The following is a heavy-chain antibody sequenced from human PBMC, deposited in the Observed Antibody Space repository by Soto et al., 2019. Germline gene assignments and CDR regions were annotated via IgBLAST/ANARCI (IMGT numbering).Heavy chain of an antibody. J-gene: IGHJ4*02. CDR2: ITAGGFNT. D-gene: IGHD5-12*01. CDR1: GFTFSNDD. CDR3: AKNIGGFSGYANFDY. Sequence: EVQLLESGGDLVQPGGSQRLSCVASGFTFSNDDLSWVRQASGKGLEWVSAITAGGFNTYYADSVKGRFTISRDNSKNTLYLQMNSLRAEDTAVYYCAKNIGGFSGYANFDYWGQGTLVIVSS. V-gene: IGHV3-23*01.